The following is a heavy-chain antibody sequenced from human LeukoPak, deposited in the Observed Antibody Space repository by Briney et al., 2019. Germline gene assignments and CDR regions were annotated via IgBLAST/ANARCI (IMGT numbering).Heavy chain of an antibody. J-gene: IGHJ3*02. Sequence: SETLSLTCAVYGGSFSGYYWSWIRQPPGKGLEWIGEINHSGSTNYNPSLKSRVTISVDPSKNQFSLKLSSVTGADTGVYYCARGPDPTMIVVVITQGDAFDIWGEGAMGTVSS. CDR2: INHSGST. CDR3: ARGPDPTMIVVVITQGDAFDI. CDR1: GGSFSGYY. V-gene: IGHV4-34*01. D-gene: IGHD3-22*01.